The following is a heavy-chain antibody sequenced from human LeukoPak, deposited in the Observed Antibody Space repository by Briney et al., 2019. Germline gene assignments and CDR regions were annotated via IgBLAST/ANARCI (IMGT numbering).Heavy chain of an antibody. V-gene: IGHV1-2*06. CDR1: GYTFTAYY. D-gene: IGHD2-2*01. CDR2: IIPNSGAT. CDR3: ARDLIGCGSTSCYFDY. J-gene: IGHJ4*02. Sequence: GASVKVSCKASGYTFTAYYLHWVRQALGQGLEWMGRIIPNSGATNSAQKFQGRVTMTRDTSISTAYMELSSLRSDDTAVYYCARDLIGCGSTSCYFDYWGQGTLVTVSS.